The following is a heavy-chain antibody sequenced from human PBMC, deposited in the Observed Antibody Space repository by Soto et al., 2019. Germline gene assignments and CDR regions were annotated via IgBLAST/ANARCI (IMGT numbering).Heavy chain of an antibody. CDR3: AKEPLTYYYDSSGYSGNF. J-gene: IGHJ4*02. D-gene: IGHD3-22*01. CDR1: GFTFSSYA. CDR2: ISGSGGST. V-gene: IGHV3-23*01. Sequence: PGGSLRLSCAASGFTFSSYAMSWVRQAPGKGLEWVSAISGSGGSTYYADSVKGRFTISRDNSKNTLYLQMNSLRAEDTAVYYCAKEPLTYYYDSSGYSGNFWGQGTLVTVSS.